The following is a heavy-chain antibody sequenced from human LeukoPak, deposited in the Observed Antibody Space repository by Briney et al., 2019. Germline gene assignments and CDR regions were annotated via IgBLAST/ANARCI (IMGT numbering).Heavy chain of an antibody. CDR1: GYTFTDYY. D-gene: IGHD6-13*01. CDR2: INPNSGGT. CDR3: ARGEGSSIDY. Sequence: ASVKVSCKASGYTFTDYYMHWVRQAPGQGLEWMVWINPNSGGTIYAQKFQGRVTMTIDTSISTAYLEVTRLTSDDTAVYYCARGEGSSIDYWGQGTLVTVSS. J-gene: IGHJ4*02. V-gene: IGHV1-2*02.